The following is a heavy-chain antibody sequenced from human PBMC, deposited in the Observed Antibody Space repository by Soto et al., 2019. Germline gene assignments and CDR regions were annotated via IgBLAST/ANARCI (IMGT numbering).Heavy chain of an antibody. CDR2: ISGGDVT. Sequence: HPGGSLRLSCAASGFTCSSYAMSWVRQAPGKGQEWVSTISGGDVTYYADSVKGRLTISRDNSRNTLYLQMNSLRAEDTATYYCAKGSSASSYSSMDAWGQGTPVTVSS. J-gene: IGHJ6*02. V-gene: IGHV3-23*01. CDR1: GFTCSSYA. D-gene: IGHD2-2*02. CDR3: AKGSSASSYSSMDA.